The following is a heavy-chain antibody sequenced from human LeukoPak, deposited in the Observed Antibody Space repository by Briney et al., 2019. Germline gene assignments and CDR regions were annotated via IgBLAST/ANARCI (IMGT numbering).Heavy chain of an antibody. CDR3: AVTYYDFWSGYFYFDY. CDR1: GGSISSYY. D-gene: IGHD3-3*01. CDR2: IYYSGST. V-gene: IGHV4-59*01. Sequence: PSETLSLTCTVSGGSISSYYWSWIRQPPGKGLEWIGYIYYSGSTNYNPSLKSRVTISVDTSKNQFSLKLSSVTAADTAVDYCAVTYYDFWSGYFYFDYWGQGTLVTVSS. J-gene: IGHJ4*02.